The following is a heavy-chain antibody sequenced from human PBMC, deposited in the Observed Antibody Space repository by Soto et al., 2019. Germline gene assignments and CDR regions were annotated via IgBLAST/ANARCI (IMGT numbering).Heavy chain of an antibody. V-gene: IGHV3-30*03. Sequence: GGSLRLSCAASGFTFSSYGMHWVRQAPGKGLEWVAVISYDGSNKYYADSVKGRFTISRDNSKNTLYLQMNSLRAEDTAVYYCARDRVTTNLYYYYGMDVWGQGTTVTVSS. CDR2: ISYDGSNK. CDR1: GFTFSSYG. J-gene: IGHJ6*02. CDR3: ARDRVTTNLYYYYGMDV. D-gene: IGHD4-17*01.